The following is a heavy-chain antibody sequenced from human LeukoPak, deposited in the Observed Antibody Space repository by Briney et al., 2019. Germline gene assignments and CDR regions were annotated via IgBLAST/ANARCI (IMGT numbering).Heavy chain of an antibody. J-gene: IGHJ4*02. CDR3: GRQGYTASHYFFDY. V-gene: IGHV4-4*07. CDR1: SGSIRSYY. CDR2: IYTTGTT. D-gene: IGHD2-2*02. Sequence: SETLSLTCTVSSGSIRSYYWGWVRQPPGKGLEWIGRIYTTGTTQYNPSLKSRVTMSVDTSTNQFSLNVRSMTAAYTAVYYCGRQGYTASHYFFDYWSQGTLVAVS.